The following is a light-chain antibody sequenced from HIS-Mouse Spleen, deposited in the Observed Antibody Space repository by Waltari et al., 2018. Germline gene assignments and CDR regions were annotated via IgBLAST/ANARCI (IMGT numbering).Light chain of an antibody. CDR1: QGISNY. CDR3: LQHNSYPLT. CDR2: AAS. J-gene: IGKJ4*01. Sequence: DIQLTDSPPPIPASVGDEVPITCRASQGISNYLAWFQQKPGKVPKRLIYAASSLQSGVPSRFSGSGSGTEFTLTISSLQPEDFATYYCLQHNSYPLTFGGGTKVEIK. V-gene: IGKV1-17*03.